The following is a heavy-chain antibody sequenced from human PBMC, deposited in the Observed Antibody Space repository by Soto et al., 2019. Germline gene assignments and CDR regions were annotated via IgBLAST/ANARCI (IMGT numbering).Heavy chain of an antibody. Sequence: SETLSLTCTVSGGSISSGDYYWSWIRQPPGKGLEWIGYIYYSGSTYYNPSLKSRVTISVDTSKNQFSLKRSSVTAADTAVYYCARARTAAAEAEYFDYWGQGTLVTVSS. CDR3: ARARTAAAEAEYFDY. CDR2: IYYSGST. CDR1: GGSISSGDYY. J-gene: IGHJ4*02. D-gene: IGHD6-13*01. V-gene: IGHV4-30-4*01.